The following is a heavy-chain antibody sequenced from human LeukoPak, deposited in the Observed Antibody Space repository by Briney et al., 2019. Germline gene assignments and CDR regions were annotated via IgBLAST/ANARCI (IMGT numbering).Heavy chain of an antibody. V-gene: IGHV4-30-2*01. J-gene: IGHJ4*02. D-gene: IGHD1-26*01. Sequence: SETLSLTCAVSGGSISSGGYSWSWIRQPPGKGLEWIGYIYHSGSTYYNPSHKSRVTISVDRSKNQFSLKLSSVTAADTAVYYCARLGSYGDFDYWGQGTLVTVSS. CDR3: ARLGSYGDFDY. CDR1: GGSISSGGYS. CDR2: IYHSGST.